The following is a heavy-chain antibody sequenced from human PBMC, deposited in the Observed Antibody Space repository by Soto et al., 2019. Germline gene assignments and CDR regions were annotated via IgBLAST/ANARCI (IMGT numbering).Heavy chain of an antibody. V-gene: IGHV1-8*01. J-gene: IGHJ6*02. CDR2: MNPNSGNT. D-gene: IGHD6-6*01. CDR3: AVPYSSSFYYYYYYGMDV. CDR1: GYTFTSYD. Sequence: ASVKVSCKASGYTFTSYDINWVRQATGQGLEWMGWMNPNSGNTGYAQKFQGRVTMTRNTSISTAYMELSSLRSEDTAVYYCAVPYSSSFYYYYYYGMDVWGQGTTVTVSS.